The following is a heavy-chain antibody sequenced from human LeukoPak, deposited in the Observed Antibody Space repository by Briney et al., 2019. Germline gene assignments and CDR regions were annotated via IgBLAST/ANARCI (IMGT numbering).Heavy chain of an antibody. CDR1: GYTFTDYY. CDR3: ATVGPIVGAHYYYYYYMDV. D-gene: IGHD1-26*01. Sequence: ASVTVSCKVSGYTFTDYYMHWVQQAPGKGLEWMGLVDPEDGETIYAEKFQGRVTITADTSTDTAYMELNSLRSEDTAVYYCATVGPIVGAHYYYYYYMDVWGKGTTVTVSS. V-gene: IGHV1-69-2*01. CDR2: VDPEDGET. J-gene: IGHJ6*03.